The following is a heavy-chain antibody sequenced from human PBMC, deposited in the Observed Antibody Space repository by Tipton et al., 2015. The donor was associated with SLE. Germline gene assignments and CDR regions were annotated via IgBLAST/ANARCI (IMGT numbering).Heavy chain of an antibody. V-gene: IGHV4-59*01. Sequence: TLSLTCTVSGGSISSYYWSWIRQPPGKGLEWIGYIYYSGSTNYSPSLKSRVTISVDTSKNQFSLRPSSVTAADTAVYYCARTKSSGAVGWYFDLWGRGTLVTVSS. CDR3: ARTKSSGAVGWYFDL. CDR2: IYYSGST. CDR1: GGSISSYY. J-gene: IGHJ2*01. D-gene: IGHD2-15*01.